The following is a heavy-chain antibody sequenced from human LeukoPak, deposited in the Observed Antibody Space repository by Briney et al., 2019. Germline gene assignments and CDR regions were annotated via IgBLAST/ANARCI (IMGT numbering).Heavy chain of an antibody. Sequence: SETLSLTCTVSGGSISSSSYYWGWIRQSPGKGLEWIGSIYYSGSTYYNPSLKSRVTISVDTSKNQFSLKLSSVTAADTAVYYCAIDFWSGYYNWFDLWGQGTLVTVSS. CDR2: IYYSGST. D-gene: IGHD3-3*01. CDR1: GGSISSSSYY. J-gene: IGHJ5*02. CDR3: AIDFWSGYYNWFDL. V-gene: IGHV4-39*01.